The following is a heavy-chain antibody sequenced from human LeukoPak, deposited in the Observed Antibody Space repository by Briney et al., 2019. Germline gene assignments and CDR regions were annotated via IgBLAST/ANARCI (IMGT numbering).Heavy chain of an antibody. CDR3: ARASGRHGSGSYYRFDY. J-gene: IGHJ4*02. Sequence: PSETLSLTCTVSGGSISSGGYYWSWIRQHPGKGLEWIGYIYYSGSTYYNPSLKSRVTISVDTSKNQFSLKLSSVTAADTAVYYCARASGRHGSGSYYRFDYWGQGTLVTVSS. CDR2: IYYSGST. V-gene: IGHV4-31*03. CDR1: GGSISSGGYY. D-gene: IGHD3-10*01.